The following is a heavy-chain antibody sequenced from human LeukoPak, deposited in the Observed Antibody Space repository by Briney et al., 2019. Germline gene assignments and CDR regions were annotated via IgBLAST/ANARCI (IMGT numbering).Heavy chain of an antibody. D-gene: IGHD3-22*01. J-gene: IGHJ4*02. Sequence: GGSLRLSCAASGFTFSSFAMTWVRQAPGKGLEWVSSMSSGGTYIYYPDSVRGRFTISRDNAKNSLYLLMNNLRAEDTAVYYCVRLRRNSDTSGFYYYYDYWGQGTLVTVSS. CDR3: VRLRRNSDTSGFYYYYDY. CDR1: GFTFSSFA. CDR2: MSSGGTYI. V-gene: IGHV3-21*01.